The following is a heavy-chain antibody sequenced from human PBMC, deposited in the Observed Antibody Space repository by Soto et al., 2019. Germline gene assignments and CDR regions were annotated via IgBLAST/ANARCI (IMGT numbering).Heavy chain of an antibody. CDR1: GFTFSNFD. D-gene: IGHD2-2*02. V-gene: IGHV3-13*05. CDR2: IGAARDP. CDR3: ARAYTGRLPRRADYYYAMDV. J-gene: IGHJ6*02. Sequence: GGSLRLSCAASGFTFSNFDMHWVRQVPGKGLEWVSAIGAARDPYYLGSVKGRFTISRENAKNSVYLQMNDLRAGDSAVYYCARAYTGRLPRRADYYYAMDVWGQGTTVTVSS.